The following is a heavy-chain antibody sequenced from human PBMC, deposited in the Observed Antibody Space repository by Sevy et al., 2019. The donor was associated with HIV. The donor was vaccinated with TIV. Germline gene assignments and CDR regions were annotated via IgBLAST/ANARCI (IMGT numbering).Heavy chain of an antibody. V-gene: IGHV4-34*01. D-gene: IGHD2-2*01. CDR3: AVGRRVVIPGVVRRRDQFFFYGMAV. CDR1: AESFSSYY. J-gene: IGHJ6*02. Sequence: SETLSLTCAVYAESFSSYYWSWIRQSPGKGLEWIGEINHSGTTNYHPSLKSRVSISADTSKNQFSLKLTSVTAADTGVYYCAVGRRVVIPGVVRRRDQFFFYGMAVWGQGTTVTVSS. CDR2: INHSGTT.